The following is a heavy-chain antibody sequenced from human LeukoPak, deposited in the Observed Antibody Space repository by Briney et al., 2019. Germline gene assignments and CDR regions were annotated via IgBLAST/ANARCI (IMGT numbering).Heavy chain of an antibody. CDR1: GYTFTTHG. Sequence: ASVKVSCKASGYTFTTHGISWVRQAPGQGLEWMGWMNPNSGDTAYAQKFQGRVTITRNTSISTAYMELSSLRSDDTAVYYCARGLPYYYDSSGYSDYWGQGTLVTVSS. J-gene: IGHJ4*02. V-gene: IGHV1-8*03. CDR2: MNPNSGDT. D-gene: IGHD3-22*01. CDR3: ARGLPYYYDSSGYSDY.